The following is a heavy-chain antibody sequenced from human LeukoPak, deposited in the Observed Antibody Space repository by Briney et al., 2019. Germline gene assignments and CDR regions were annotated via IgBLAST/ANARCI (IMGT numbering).Heavy chain of an antibody. V-gene: IGHV3-74*01. J-gene: IGHJ6*03. CDR2: IKTDGSST. CDR1: GFTFSSNW. D-gene: IGHD3-3*01. CDR3: ARGRADYDFWSGYYHYMDV. Sequence: PGGSLRLSCAASGFTFSSNWMHWVRQVPGKGLVWVSRIKTDGSSTSYADSVRGRFTISRDNAKNTLYLQMNSLRAEDTAVYYCARGRADYDFWSGYYHYMDVWGKGTTVTVSS.